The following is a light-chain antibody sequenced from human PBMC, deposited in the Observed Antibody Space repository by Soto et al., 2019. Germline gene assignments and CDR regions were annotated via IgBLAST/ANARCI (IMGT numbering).Light chain of an antibody. V-gene: IGLV2-14*01. J-gene: IGLJ2*01. Sequence: QSALTQPASVSGSPGQSITVSCTGTSSDIGGYNYVSWYQHHPGKAPQLIIYEVNLRPSGVSDRFSASKSGGTASLTISGLQAGDEADYYCSSYAGNNNFVVFGGGTKVTVL. CDR2: EVN. CDR3: SSYAGNNNFVV. CDR1: SSDIGGYNY.